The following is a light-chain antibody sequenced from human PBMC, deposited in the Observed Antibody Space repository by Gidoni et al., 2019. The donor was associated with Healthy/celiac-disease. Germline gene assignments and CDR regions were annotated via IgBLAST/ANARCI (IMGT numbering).Light chain of an antibody. V-gene: IGKV2-28*01. CDR2: LGS. J-gene: IGKJ5*01. CDR1: QSLLHSNGYNF. CDR3: MQARQTPIT. Sequence: DIVMTQSPLSLPVTPGRPASISCRSSQSLLHSNGYNFLDWYLQKPGQSPQLMIYLGSNRASGVPDRFSGSGSGTDFTLKISRVEAEDVGVYYCMQARQTPITFGQGTRLEIK.